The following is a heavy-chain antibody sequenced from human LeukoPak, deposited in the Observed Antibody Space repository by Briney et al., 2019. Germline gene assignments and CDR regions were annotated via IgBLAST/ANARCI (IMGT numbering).Heavy chain of an antibody. V-gene: IGHV4-39*01. CDR2: IYYSGST. Sequence: PSETLSLTCTVSGGSISSYYWGWIRQPPGKGLEWFGSIYYSGSTYYNPSLKSRVTISVDTSKNQFSLKLSSVTAADTAVYYCARHAFPYSYANWFDPWGQGTLVTVSS. D-gene: IGHD1-26*01. J-gene: IGHJ5*02. CDR3: ARHAFPYSYANWFDP. CDR1: GGSISSYY.